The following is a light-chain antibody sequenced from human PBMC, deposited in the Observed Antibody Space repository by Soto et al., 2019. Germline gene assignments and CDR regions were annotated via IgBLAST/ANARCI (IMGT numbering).Light chain of an antibody. CDR2: GAS. Sequence: EIVLTQSPGTLSLSPGERATLSCRASQSVSSTYLAWYQQKPGQAPRLLIYGASSRATGIPDRFSGSGSGTDFTLTISRLEPEDFAVYYCQRTWTFGQGTKVEI. CDR3: QRTWT. CDR1: QSVSSTY. J-gene: IGKJ1*01. V-gene: IGKV3-20*01.